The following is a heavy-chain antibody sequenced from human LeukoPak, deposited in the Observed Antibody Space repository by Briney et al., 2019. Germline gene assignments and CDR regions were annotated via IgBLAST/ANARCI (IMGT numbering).Heavy chain of an antibody. CDR2: IYHSGST. J-gene: IGHJ3*02. D-gene: IGHD3-10*01. Sequence: SETLSLTCTVSGGSISSYYWSWIRQPPGEGLEWIGYIYHSGSTYYNPSLKSRVTISVDRSKNQFSLKLSSVTAADTAVYYCARDLFGSGSDAFDIWGQGTMVTVSS. CDR3: ARDLFGSGSDAFDI. CDR1: GGSISSYY. V-gene: IGHV4-59*12.